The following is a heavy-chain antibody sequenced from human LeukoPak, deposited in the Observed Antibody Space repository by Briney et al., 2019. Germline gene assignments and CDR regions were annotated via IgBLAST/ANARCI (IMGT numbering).Heavy chain of an antibody. CDR2: ISGSGGST. J-gene: IGHJ6*03. CDR3: ARSEGYYYYYYMDV. V-gene: IGHV3-23*01. D-gene: IGHD1-26*01. Sequence: GGSLRLSCAASGFTFSSYAMSWVRQAPGKGLEWVSAISGSGGSTYYADSVKGRFTIPRDNSKNTLYLQMNSLRAEDTAVYYCARSEGYYYYYYMDVWGKGTTVTVSS. CDR1: GFTFSSYA.